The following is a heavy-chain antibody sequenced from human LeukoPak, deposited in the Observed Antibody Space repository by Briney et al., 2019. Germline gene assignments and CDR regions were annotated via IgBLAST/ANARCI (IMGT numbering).Heavy chain of an antibody. V-gene: IGHV3-20*01. D-gene: IGHD2-2*01. CDR2: INWNGGRT. J-gene: IGHJ4*02. Sequence: PGGSLRLSCAASGFTFYDYAISSVCQTPQEGLEWVSGINWNGGRTGYADSVKGRFTISRDNAKNSLYLQMNSLRAEDTALYHCARDRAGYQRWGQGTLVTV. CDR1: GFTFYDYA. CDR3: ARDRAGYQR.